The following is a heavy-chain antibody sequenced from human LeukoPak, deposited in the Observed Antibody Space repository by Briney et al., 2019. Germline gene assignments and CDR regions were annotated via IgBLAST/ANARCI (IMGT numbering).Heavy chain of an antibody. Sequence: GGSLRLSCAASGFTFSTYAMSWVRQAPGKGLEWVSVISGSGSSTYYADSVKRRFTISRDNSKKTLYLQMNSLRTEDTAVYYCAKEMATIRAFDFWGQGTMVTVSS. CDR1: GFTFSTYA. D-gene: IGHD5-24*01. CDR2: ISGSGSST. J-gene: IGHJ3*01. CDR3: AKEMATIRAFDF. V-gene: IGHV3-23*01.